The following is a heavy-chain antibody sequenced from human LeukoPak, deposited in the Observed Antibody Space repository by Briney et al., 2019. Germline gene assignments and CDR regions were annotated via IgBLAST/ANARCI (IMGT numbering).Heavy chain of an antibody. CDR2: ISGSGGNT. Sequence: PGGSLRLSCAASGFTFSSYAMSWVRQAPGKGLEWVSAISGSGGNTYYADSVKGRFTISRDNSKNTLYLQMNSLRAEDTAVYYCAKRPGYSYGYFDYWGQGTLVTVSS. J-gene: IGHJ4*02. CDR3: AKRPGYSYGYFDY. D-gene: IGHD5-18*01. CDR1: GFTFSSYA. V-gene: IGHV3-23*01.